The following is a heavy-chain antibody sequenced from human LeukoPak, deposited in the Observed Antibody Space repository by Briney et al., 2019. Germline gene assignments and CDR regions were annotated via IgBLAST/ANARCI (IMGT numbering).Heavy chain of an antibody. CDR3: AREDYYGGNSGLPDY. CDR1: GYTFTGYY. J-gene: IGHJ4*02. D-gene: IGHD4-23*01. CDR2: INPNSGGT. Sequence: ASVKVSCRASGYTFTGYYMHWVRQAPGQGLEWMGWINPNSGGTNYAQKFQGRVTMTRDTSISTAYMELSRLRSDDTAVYYCAREDYYGGNSGLPDYWGQGTLVTVSS. V-gene: IGHV1-2*02.